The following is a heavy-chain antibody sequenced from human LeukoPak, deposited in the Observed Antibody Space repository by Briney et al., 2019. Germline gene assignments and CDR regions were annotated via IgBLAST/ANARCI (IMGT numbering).Heavy chain of an antibody. V-gene: IGHV3-23*01. J-gene: IGHJ4*02. D-gene: IGHD1-14*01. CDR1: GFTFSSYA. CDR2: ISGSGGST. CDR3: ANRGNEPLRVY. Sequence: GGSLRLSCAASGFTFSSYAMSWVRQAPGQGLEWVSAISGSGGSTYYADSVKGRFTISRDNSKNTLYLQMNSLRAEDTAVYYCANRGNEPLRVYWGQGTLVTVSS.